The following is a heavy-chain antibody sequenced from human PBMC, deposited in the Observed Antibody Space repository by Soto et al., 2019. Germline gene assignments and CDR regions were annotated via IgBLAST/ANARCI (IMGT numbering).Heavy chain of an antibody. CDR1: GGTFSSYA. J-gene: IGHJ6*02. V-gene: IGHV1-69*12. CDR3: ARGVGDSGSYYDYYYYGMDV. D-gene: IGHD1-26*01. Sequence: QVQLVQSGAEVKKPGSSVKVSCKASGGTFSSYAISWVRQAPGQGLEWMGGIIPIFGTANYAQKFQGRVXFTGDDSTSTAYMGLGRLRSEDTAVYYCARGVGDSGSYYDYYYYGMDVWGQGTTVTVSS. CDR2: IIPIFGTA.